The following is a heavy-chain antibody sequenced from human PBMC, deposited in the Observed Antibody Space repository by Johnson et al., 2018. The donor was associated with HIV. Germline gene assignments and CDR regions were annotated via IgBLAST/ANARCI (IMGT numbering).Heavy chain of an antibody. CDR2: ISNEGSNK. CDR3: ARDGDSDAFDI. CDR1: GFTFSRHS. J-gene: IGHJ3*02. V-gene: IGHV3-30-3*01. Sequence: QVQLVESGGGVVQSGGSLRVSCAASGFTFSRHSMHWVRQAPGKGLEWVAVISNEGSNKYYADSVKGRFTISRDNSENTLYLQMNSLRTEDTAVYSCARDGDSDAFDIWGQGTVVTVS. D-gene: IGHD4-17*01.